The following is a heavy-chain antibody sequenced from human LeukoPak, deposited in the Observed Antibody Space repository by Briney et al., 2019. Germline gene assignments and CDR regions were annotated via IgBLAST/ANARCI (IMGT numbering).Heavy chain of an antibody. Sequence: SETLPLTCTLSGDSIGSYYWNWIRQPPGKGLEWIGKIYYSGSTNYNPYLKSRATISIDTSKNQFSLKLTSVTAADTAVYYCARDPGGSGDYYNIFDHWGPGTLVTVSS. D-gene: IGHD3-10*01. CDR1: GDSIGSYY. J-gene: IGHJ4*02. CDR2: IYYSGST. CDR3: ARDPGGSGDYYNIFDH. V-gene: IGHV4-59*01.